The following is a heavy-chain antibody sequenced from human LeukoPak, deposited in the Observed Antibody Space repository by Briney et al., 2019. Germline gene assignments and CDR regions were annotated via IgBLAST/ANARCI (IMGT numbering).Heavy chain of an antibody. CDR1: GFTFSSYG. D-gene: IGHD6-19*01. J-gene: IGHJ4*02. V-gene: IGHV3-30*02. Sequence: GGSLRLSCAASGFTFSSYGMHWVRQAPGKGLEWVAFIRYDGSNKYYADSVKGRFTISRDNSKNTLYLQMNSLRAEDTAVYYCAKIPYSSGWGFDYWGQGTLVTVSS. CDR2: IRYDGSNK. CDR3: AKIPYSSGWGFDY.